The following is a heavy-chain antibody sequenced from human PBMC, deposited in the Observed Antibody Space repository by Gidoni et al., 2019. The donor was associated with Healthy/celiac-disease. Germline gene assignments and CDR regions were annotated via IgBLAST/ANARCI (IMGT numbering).Heavy chain of an antibody. CDR2: IYWNDDK. V-gene: IGHV2-5*01. Sequence: QITLKESGPTLVKPTQTLTLTFTFSGFSLSTSGVGVRLHRQPPGKALEWLALIYWNDDKRYSPSLTSRLTITQDTSKSQVVLKMTNMDPVDTATYYCAHTKGSDCSGGSCYLNWFDPWGQGTLVTVSS. CDR1: GFSLSTSGVG. CDR3: AHTKGSDCSGGSCYLNWFDP. J-gene: IGHJ5*02. D-gene: IGHD2-15*01.